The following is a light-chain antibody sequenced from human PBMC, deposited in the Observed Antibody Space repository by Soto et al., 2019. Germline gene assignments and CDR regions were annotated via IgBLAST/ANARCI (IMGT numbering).Light chain of an antibody. CDR1: SDDVGGYDF. Sequence: QSVLTQPASMSWSPGQSITISCTGTSDDVGGYDFVSWYQQHPGKVPRLIIYDFIKRPSGVSHRFSGSKSGNTASLTISGLQIEDEADYYCASYTSSSTYLFGGGTKLTVL. J-gene: IGLJ3*02. CDR3: ASYTSSSTYL. V-gene: IGLV2-14*03. CDR2: DFI.